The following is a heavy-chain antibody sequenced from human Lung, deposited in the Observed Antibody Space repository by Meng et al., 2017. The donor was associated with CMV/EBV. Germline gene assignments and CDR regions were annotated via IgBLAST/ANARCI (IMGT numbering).Heavy chain of an antibody. V-gene: IGHV1-18*01. Sequence: QVQLVQSGAEVKKPGASVKVSCEASGFIFTSYAISWVRQAPGQGLQYMGWISAYNGNTNYAQELQGRVTMTTDTSTSTAYMELRSLRFDDTAVYYCARVEVGITSGDYWGQGTLVTVSS. CDR2: ISAYNGNT. CDR3: ARVEVGITSGDY. D-gene: IGHD1-26*01. J-gene: IGHJ4*02. CDR1: GFIFTSYA.